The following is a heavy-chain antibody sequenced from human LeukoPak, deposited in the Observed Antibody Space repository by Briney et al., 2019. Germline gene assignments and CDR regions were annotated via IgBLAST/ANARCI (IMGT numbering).Heavy chain of an antibody. J-gene: IGHJ4*02. CDR1: GGTFSSYA. V-gene: IGHV1-69*05. CDR2: IIPIFGTA. CDR3: ARGRGGIADAIDY. D-gene: IGHD6-13*01. Sequence: GASVKVSCKASGGTFSSYAISWVRQAPGQGLEWMGGIIPIFGTANYAQKFQGRVTITTDESTSTAYMELSSLRSEDTAVYYCARGRGGIADAIDYWGQGTLVTVSS.